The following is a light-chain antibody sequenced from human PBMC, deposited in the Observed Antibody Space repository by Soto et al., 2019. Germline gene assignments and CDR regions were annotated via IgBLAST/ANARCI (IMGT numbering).Light chain of an antibody. J-gene: IGKJ5*01. CDR1: HSVLSSSNNKNY. CDR2: WAS. Sequence: DIVMTQSPHSLAVSLGERATIHCKSSHSVLSSSNNKNYLAWYQQKPGQPPKLLIYWASTRESGVPDRFSGSGSGTDFTLTISSLQAEDVAVYYCQQYYSTPSITFGQGTRLEVK. V-gene: IGKV4-1*01. CDR3: QQYYSTPSIT.